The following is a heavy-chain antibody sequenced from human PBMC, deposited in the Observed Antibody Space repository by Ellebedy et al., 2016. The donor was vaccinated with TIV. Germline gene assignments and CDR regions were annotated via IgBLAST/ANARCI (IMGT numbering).Heavy chain of an antibody. J-gene: IGHJ5*02. V-gene: IGHV4-4*02. Sequence: MPSETLSLTCAVSGGSISSSNWWSWVRQPPGKGLEWRGEIYHSGSPNYNPSLKSRVTISVDKPKNRFSLKLNSVTAADTAVYYCARGYSGYDSYNWFDPWGQGTLVTVSS. CDR1: GGSISSSNW. CDR2: IYHSGSP. D-gene: IGHD5-12*01. CDR3: ARGYSGYDSYNWFDP.